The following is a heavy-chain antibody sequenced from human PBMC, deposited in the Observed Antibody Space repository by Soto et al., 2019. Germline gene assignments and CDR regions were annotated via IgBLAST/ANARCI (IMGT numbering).Heavy chain of an antibody. CDR1: GVSITSYK. Sequence: QVQLQESGPGLVKPSETLSLTCTVSGVSITSYKWSWIRQSPGKGLEWIAYMYSSGSSSYSPSLKSRVTISVDTYRNQYFLQLNSATAADTAVYYCAREWSAFDYWGQGILVTVSS. CDR3: AREWSAFDY. CDR2: MYSSGSS. V-gene: IGHV4-59*01. J-gene: IGHJ4*02. D-gene: IGHD2-15*01.